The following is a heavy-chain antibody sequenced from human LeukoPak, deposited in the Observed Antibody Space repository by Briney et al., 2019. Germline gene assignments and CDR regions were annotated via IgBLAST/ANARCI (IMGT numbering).Heavy chain of an antibody. D-gene: IGHD3-10*01. CDR3: ARGSGRHYVYNWFHP. V-gene: IGHV4-39*07. J-gene: IGHJ5*02. CDR1: GGSISSSSYY. CDR2: IYFDGST. Sequence: SETLSLTCTVSGGSISSSSYYWGWIRQPPGKGLEWIGSIYFDGSTYYNPSLKSRVTISVDTSKNQFSLKLSSVTAADSAIYYCARGSGRHYVYNWFHPWGQGILVTVSS.